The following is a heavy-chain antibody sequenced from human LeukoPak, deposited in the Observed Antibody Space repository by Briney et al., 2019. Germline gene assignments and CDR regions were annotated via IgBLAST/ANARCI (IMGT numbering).Heavy chain of an antibody. CDR1: GGSFSGYY. J-gene: IGHJ4*02. D-gene: IGHD1-26*01. V-gene: IGHV4-34*01. Sequence: PSETLSLTCAVYGGSFSGYYWSWIRQPPGKGLEWIGEINHSGSTNYNPSLKSRVTISVDTSKNQFSLKLSSVTAADTAVYYCARTSIVGADFDYWGREPWSPSPQ. CDR3: ARTSIVGADFDY. CDR2: INHSGST.